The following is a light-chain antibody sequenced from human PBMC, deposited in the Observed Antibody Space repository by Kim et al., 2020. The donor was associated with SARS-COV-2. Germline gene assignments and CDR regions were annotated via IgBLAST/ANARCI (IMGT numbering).Light chain of an antibody. CDR2: AAS. V-gene: IGKV1-39*01. CDR3: QQSYKLPYT. CDR1: QSISSY. Sequence: DIQMTQSPSSLSASVGDRVTITCRASQSISSYLNWYQQKPGKAPKLLIYAASSLQTGVPSRFSGSGSGTDFTLTINSLQPEDCATYYCQQSYKLPYTFGQGTKLEI. J-gene: IGKJ2*01.